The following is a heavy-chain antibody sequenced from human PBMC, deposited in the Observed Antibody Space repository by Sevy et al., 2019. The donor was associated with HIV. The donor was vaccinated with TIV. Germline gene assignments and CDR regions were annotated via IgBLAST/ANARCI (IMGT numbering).Heavy chain of an antibody. D-gene: IGHD3-22*01. Sequence: ASVKVSCKASGYMFIAYFIHWVRQAPGQGLEWMGRINPNSGDTNSAQKFQGRVTMTRDTSINTVYMELCRLRSDDTAVYSCARVVYYDSTAYYFDYWGQGTLVTVSS. V-gene: IGHV1-2*06. CDR1: GYMFIAYF. CDR3: ARVVYYDSTAYYFDY. J-gene: IGHJ4*02. CDR2: INPNSGDT.